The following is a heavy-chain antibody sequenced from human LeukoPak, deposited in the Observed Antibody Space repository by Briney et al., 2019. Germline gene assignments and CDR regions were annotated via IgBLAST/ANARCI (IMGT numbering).Heavy chain of an antibody. Sequence: GRSLRLSCAASGFTFDDYAMHWVRQAPGKGLEWVSGISWNSGSIGYADSVKGRFTISRDNAKNSLYLQMNSLRAEDTALYYCANLYAMLIRGVFKSRDAFDIWGQGTMVTVSS. CDR3: ANLYAMLIRGVFKSRDAFDI. CDR2: ISWNSGSI. V-gene: IGHV3-9*01. D-gene: IGHD3-10*01. CDR1: GFTFDDYA. J-gene: IGHJ3*02.